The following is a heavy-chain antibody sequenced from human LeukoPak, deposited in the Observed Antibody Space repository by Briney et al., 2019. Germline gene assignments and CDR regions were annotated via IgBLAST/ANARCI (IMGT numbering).Heavy chain of an antibody. CDR1: GVTFNIYY. Sequence: PGGSLRLSCAVSGVTFNIYYMSWIRQAQGKGLEWISYIGLHGYPLDYAHSVKGRFTISRDNPQNSLYLDMSSLRAEDTAVYYCARKDFSSGSFTYWGQGTLVTVSS. CDR3: ARKDFSSGSFTY. J-gene: IGHJ4*02. CDR2: IGLHGYPL. D-gene: IGHD3-22*01. V-gene: IGHV3-11*04.